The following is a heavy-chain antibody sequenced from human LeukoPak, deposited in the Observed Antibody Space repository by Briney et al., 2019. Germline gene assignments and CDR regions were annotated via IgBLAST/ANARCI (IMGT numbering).Heavy chain of an antibody. D-gene: IGHD6-19*01. CDR1: EFSVSSNY. V-gene: IGHV3-53*01. Sequence: GGSLRLSCAVSEFSVSSNYMNWVRQAPGKGLEWVSVIYSGGATYYADSVRGRFTISRDNSKNMVSLQMTSLGAEDTAVYYCARGRFSGPDDYWGQGTLVSVSS. CDR3: ARGRFSGPDDY. CDR2: IYSGGAT. J-gene: IGHJ4*02.